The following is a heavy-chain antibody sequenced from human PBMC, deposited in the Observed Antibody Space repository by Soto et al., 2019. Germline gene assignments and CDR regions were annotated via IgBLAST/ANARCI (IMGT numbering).Heavy chain of an antibody. D-gene: IGHD1-1*01. CDR1: GFTFSSYG. CDR2: ISYDGSNK. V-gene: IGHV3-30*18. J-gene: IGHJ5*02. CDR3: AKDAQRVEMATTRKSPNWFDP. Sequence: GGSLRLSCAASGFTFSSYGMHWVRQAPGKGLEWVAVISYDGSNKYYADSVKGRFTISRDNSKNTLYLQMNSLRAEETAVYYCAKDAQRVEMATTRKSPNWFDPWGQGTLVTVSS.